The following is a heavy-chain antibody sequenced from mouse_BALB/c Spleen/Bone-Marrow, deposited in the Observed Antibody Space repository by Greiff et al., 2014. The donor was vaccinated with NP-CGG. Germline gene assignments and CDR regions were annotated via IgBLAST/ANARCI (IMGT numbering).Heavy chain of an antibody. CDR2: IWAGGST. J-gene: IGHJ1*01. Sequence: VQVVESGPGLVAPSQSLSITCTVSGFSLTSYGVHWVRQPPGKGLEWLGVIWAGGSTNYNSALMSRLGISKDNSKSQFFLKMNSLQTDDTAMYYCARVYLWYFDVWGAGTTVTVSS. CDR3: ARVYLWYFDV. D-gene: IGHD2-3*01. V-gene: IGHV2-9*02. CDR1: GFSLTSYG.